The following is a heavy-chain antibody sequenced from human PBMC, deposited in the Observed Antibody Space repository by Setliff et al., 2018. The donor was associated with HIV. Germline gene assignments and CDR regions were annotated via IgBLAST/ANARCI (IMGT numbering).Heavy chain of an antibody. D-gene: IGHD2-21*02. CDR1: GFTFSEYQ. J-gene: IGHJ3*01. CDR2: ISSSGHTI. Sequence: KPGGSLRLSCEASGFTFSEYQMSWIRRAPGKGPEWISYISSSGHTIYFADSVKGRFTISRDNAKNSMFLEMNSLRAEDSADYYCAGLVVVETAGDIFDLWGQGTPVTVSS. V-gene: IGHV3-11*04. CDR3: AGLVVVETAGDIFDL.